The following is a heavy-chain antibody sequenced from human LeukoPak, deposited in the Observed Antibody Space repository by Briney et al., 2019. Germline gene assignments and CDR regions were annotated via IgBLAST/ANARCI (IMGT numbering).Heavy chain of an antibody. CDR2: IYTSGST. D-gene: IGHD2-2*01. Sequence: SETLSLTCTASGGSISSYYWSWIRQPAGKGLEWIGRIYTSGSTNYNPSLKSRVTVSVDTSKNQFSLKLSSVTAADTAVYYCARDCSSTSCYRYYFDYWGQGTLVTVSS. CDR1: GGSISSYY. J-gene: IGHJ4*02. V-gene: IGHV4-4*07. CDR3: ARDCSSTSCYRYYFDY.